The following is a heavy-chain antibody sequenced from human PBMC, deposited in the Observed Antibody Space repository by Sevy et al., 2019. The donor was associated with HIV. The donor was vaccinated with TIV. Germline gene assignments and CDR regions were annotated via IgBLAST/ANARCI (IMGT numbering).Heavy chain of an antibody. J-gene: IGHJ1*01. CDR2: ISSSGSTI. Sequence: GGSLRLSCAASGFTFSSYEMNWVRQAPGKGLEWVSYISSSGSTIYYADSVKGRFTISRDNSKNTLYLQMNSLSADDTAVYYCARDTYYESTTGYMGVFQYWGQGTLVTVSS. V-gene: IGHV3-48*03. D-gene: IGHD3-22*01. CDR3: ARDTYYESTTGYMGVFQY. CDR1: GFTFSSYE.